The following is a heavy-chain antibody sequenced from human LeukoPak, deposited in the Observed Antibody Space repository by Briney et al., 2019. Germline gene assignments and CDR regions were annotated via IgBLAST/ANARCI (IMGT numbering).Heavy chain of an antibody. V-gene: IGHV4-39*01. J-gene: IGHJ3*02. CDR1: GGSISSSSYY. D-gene: IGHD6-13*01. CDR3: ARQQLVPYDAFDI. Sequence: SETLSLTRTVSGGSISSSSYYWGWIRQPPGKGLEWIGSIYYSGSTYYNPSLKSRVTISVDTSKNQFSLKLSSVTAADTAVYYCARQQLVPYDAFDIWGQGTMVTVSS. CDR2: IYYSGST.